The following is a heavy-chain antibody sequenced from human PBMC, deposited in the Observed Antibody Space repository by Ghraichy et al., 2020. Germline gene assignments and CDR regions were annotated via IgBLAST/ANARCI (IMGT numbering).Heavy chain of an antibody. CDR3: AKDRALGGGSCFDY. CDR2: ISGSGANT. D-gene: IGHD2-15*01. V-gene: IGHV3-23*01. J-gene: IGHJ4*02. Sequence: GSLRHSCAATGFTFSSYAMSWVRQAPGKGLEWVSAISGSGANTYYAVSVNGRFTISRDNSKNTLYLQMNSLRAEDTAVYYCAKDRALGGGSCFDYWGQGALVTVSS. CDR1: GFTFSSYA.